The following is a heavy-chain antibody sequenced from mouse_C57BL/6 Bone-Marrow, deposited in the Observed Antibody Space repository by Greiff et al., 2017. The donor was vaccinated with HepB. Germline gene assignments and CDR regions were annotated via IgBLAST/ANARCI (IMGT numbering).Heavy chain of an antibody. CDR2: IDPSDSYT. CDR3: AGGYYYGSSSYFDY. CDR1: GYTFPSYW. V-gene: IGHV1-50*01. J-gene: IGHJ2*01. D-gene: IGHD1-1*01. Sequence: QVQLQQPGAELVKPGASVKLSCKASGYTFPSYWMQWVKQRPGQGLEWIGEIDPSDSYTNYNQKFKGKATLTVDTSSSTAYMQRSSLTSEDSAVYYCAGGYYYGSSSYFDYWGQGTTLTVSS.